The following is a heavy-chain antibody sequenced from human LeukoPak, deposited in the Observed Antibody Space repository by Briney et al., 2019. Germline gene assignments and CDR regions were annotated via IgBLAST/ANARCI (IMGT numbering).Heavy chain of an antibody. J-gene: IGHJ6*03. Sequence: SDTLSLTCTVSGVSVSSFFWSWIRQPPGKGLEFIGYINNRGGTKINPSLASRVTISVDTSKNQFSLKLSSVTAADTAVYYCARHVPYYYYYYMDVWGKGTTVTVSS. V-gene: IGHV4-59*08. CDR2: INNRGGT. CDR1: GVSVSSFF. CDR3: ARHVPYYYYYYMDV.